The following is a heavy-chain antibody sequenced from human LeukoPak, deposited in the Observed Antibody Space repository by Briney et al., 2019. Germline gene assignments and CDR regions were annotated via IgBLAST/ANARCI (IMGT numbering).Heavy chain of an antibody. CDR1: GYTFSSYD. CDR3: TREPLDGEGATIFDF. V-gene: IGHV1-8*01. Sequence: VASVKVSCKTSGYTFSSYDINWVRQATGQGLEWMGWMNPNSGNTGYAQNFQGRVTTTRNPSISTAYMELSSLRSEDTAVYYCTREPLDGEGATIFDFWGQGTLVTVSS. CDR2: MNPNSGNT. J-gene: IGHJ4*02. D-gene: IGHD1-26*01.